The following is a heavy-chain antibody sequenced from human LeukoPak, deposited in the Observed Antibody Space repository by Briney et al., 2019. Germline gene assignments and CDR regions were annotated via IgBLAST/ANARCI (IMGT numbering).Heavy chain of an antibody. Sequence: PGGSLRLSCAASGFTFSSFGMHWVRQAPGKGLEWVSFIRYDGSHKYYADSVKGRFTISRDNSKNTLYLQMNSLRAEDTAVYYCARDAAAAGTKQFDYWGQGTLVTVSS. CDR3: ARDAAAAGTKQFDY. V-gene: IGHV3-30*02. D-gene: IGHD6-13*01. J-gene: IGHJ4*02. CDR2: IRYDGSHK. CDR1: GFTFSSFG.